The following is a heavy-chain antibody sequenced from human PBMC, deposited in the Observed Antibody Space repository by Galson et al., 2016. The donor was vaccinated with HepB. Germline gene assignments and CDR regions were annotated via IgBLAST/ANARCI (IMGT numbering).Heavy chain of an antibody. CDR1: GFTFYNYA. V-gene: IGHV3-23*01. Sequence: SLRLSCAASGFTFYNYAMDWVRQAPGGGLEWVAAIGGNGSPTYYADSVRGRFSISRDNSKNTLYLQMNSLRAEDTALYYCARGGGHGCFDYWGQGTQVTVSS. D-gene: IGHD3-10*01. CDR2: IGGNGSPT. CDR3: ARGGGHGCFDY. J-gene: IGHJ4*02.